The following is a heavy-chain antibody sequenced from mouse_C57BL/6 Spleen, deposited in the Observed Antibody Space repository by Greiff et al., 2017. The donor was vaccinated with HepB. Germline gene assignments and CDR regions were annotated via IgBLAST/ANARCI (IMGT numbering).Heavy chain of an antibody. CDR1: GYAFSSYW. CDR3: ARLIFNSIYYYGSDAMDY. J-gene: IGHJ4*01. V-gene: IGHV1-80*01. D-gene: IGHD1-1*01. Sequence: VQLQQSGAELVKPGASVKISCKASGYAFSSYWMNWVKQRPGKGLEWIGQIYPGDGDTNYNGKFKGKATLTADKSSSTAYMQLSSLTSEDSAVYFCARLIFNSIYYYGSDAMDYWGQGTSVTVSS. CDR2: IYPGDGDT.